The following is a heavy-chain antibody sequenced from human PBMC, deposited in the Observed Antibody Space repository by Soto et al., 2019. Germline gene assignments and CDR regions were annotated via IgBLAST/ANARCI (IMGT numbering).Heavy chain of an antibody. CDR3: ARRGSSEGLDY. J-gene: IGHJ4*02. V-gene: IGHV4-39*01. D-gene: IGHD6-6*01. CDR2: IYYSGST. Sequence: PSETLSLTCTVSGGSISSSSYYWGWIRQPPGKGLEWIGSIYYSGSTYYNPSLKSRVTISVDTSKNQFSLKLSSVTAADTAVYYCARRGSSEGLDYRGQGTLVTVSS. CDR1: GGSISSSSYY.